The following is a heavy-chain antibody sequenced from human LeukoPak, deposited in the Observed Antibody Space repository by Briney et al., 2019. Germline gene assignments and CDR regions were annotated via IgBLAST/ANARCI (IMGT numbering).Heavy chain of an antibody. J-gene: IGHJ3*02. D-gene: IGHD3-22*01. Sequence: ASVKVSCKASGYTFTSYDINWVRQATGQGLEWMGWMNPNSGNTGYAQKFQGRVTMTRNTSISTAYMELSSLRSEDTAVYYCARAPKYYDRVKGAFDIWGQGTMVTVSS. CDR2: MNPNSGNT. CDR1: GYTFTSYD. CDR3: ARAPKYYDRVKGAFDI. V-gene: IGHV1-8*01.